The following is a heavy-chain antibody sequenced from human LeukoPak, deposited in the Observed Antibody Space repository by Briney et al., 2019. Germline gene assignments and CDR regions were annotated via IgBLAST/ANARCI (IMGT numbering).Heavy chain of an antibody. Sequence: PGGSLRLSCAASGFTVSSNYMSWVRQAPGRGLEWVSAISGSGGNTYYADSVKGRFTISRDNSKNTLYLQMNSLRAEDTAVYYCAKDGDSSGWYYFDYWGQGTLVTVSS. CDR2: ISGSGGNT. D-gene: IGHD6-19*01. V-gene: IGHV3-53*05. CDR3: AKDGDSSGWYYFDY. J-gene: IGHJ4*02. CDR1: GFTVSSNY.